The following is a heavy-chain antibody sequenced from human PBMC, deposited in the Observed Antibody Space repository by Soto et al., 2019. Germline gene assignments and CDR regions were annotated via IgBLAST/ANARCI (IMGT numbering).Heavy chain of an antibody. CDR2: ITQSGGI. V-gene: IGHV4-34*01. CDR1: GGSFSGYY. Sequence: PSETLSLTCAVYGGSFSGYYWSWVRQPPGKGLEWIGEITQSGGINYNPSLKSRVTMSLDTSKNQFSLRLNSMSDADTAVYYCARLFAGATGNWHFDLWGRGTLVTVSS. CDR3: ARLFAGATGNWHFDL. J-gene: IGHJ2*01. D-gene: IGHD1-1*01.